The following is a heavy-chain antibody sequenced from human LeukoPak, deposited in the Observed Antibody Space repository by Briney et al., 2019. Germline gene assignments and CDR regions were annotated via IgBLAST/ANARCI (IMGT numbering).Heavy chain of an antibody. CDR2: ISSSSSTI. CDR3: ARLPRLRVTDILDY. Sequence: GGSLRLSCAASGFTFSSYGMQWVRQAPGKGLEWVSYISSSSSTIYNADSVKGQFTISRDNAKNSLYLQMNSLRDEDTAVYYCARLPRLRVTDILDYWGQGTLVTVSS. J-gene: IGHJ4*02. D-gene: IGHD2-21*02. V-gene: IGHV3-48*02. CDR1: GFTFSSYG.